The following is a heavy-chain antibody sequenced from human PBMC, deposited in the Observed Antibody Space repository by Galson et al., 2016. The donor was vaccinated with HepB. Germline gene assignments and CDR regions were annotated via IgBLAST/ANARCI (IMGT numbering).Heavy chain of an antibody. Sequence: SLRLSCAASGFTSTNYAMTWVRQAPGRGLEWVSTISGDGSATYYAGSVKGRFTISTDSSKNTPYLQMNGLRAEDTAVYYCAQAPPTHTIGWGGAFDVWGQGTMVTVFS. CDR3: AQAPPTHTIGWGGAFDV. D-gene: IGHD6-19*01. CDR1: GFTSTNYA. V-gene: IGHV3-23*01. CDR2: ISGDGSAT. J-gene: IGHJ3*01.